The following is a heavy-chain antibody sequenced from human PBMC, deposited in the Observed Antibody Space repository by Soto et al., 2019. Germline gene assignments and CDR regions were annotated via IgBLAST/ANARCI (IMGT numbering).Heavy chain of an antibody. Sequence: QLQLQESGPGLVKPSETLSLTCTVSGGSISSSSYYWGWIRQPPGKGLEWIGSIYYSGSTYHNPSLKSRVTISVDTPKNQFSLNLSSVTAADTAVYYCARHRNYYYYGMDVWGQGTTVTVSS. V-gene: IGHV4-39*01. CDR3: ARHRNYYYYGMDV. J-gene: IGHJ6*02. CDR2: IYYSGST. CDR1: GGSISSSSYY.